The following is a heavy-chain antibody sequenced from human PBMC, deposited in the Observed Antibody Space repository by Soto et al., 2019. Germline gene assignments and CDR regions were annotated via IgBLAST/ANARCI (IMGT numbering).Heavy chain of an antibody. CDR3: ARGHRGLRLGELSFFDY. V-gene: IGHV3-30-3*01. CDR2: ISYDGSNK. CDR1: GFTFSSYA. Sequence: QVQLVESGGGVVQPGRSLRLSSAASGFTFSSYAMHWVRQAPGKGLEWVAVISYDGSNKYYADSVKGRFTISRDNSKNTLYLQMNSLRAEDTAVYYCARGHRGLRLGELSFFDYWGQGTLVTVSS. D-gene: IGHD3-16*02. J-gene: IGHJ4*02.